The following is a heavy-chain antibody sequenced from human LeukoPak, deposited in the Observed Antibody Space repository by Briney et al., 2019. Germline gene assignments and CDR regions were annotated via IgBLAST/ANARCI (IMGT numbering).Heavy chain of an antibody. D-gene: IGHD1-26*01. V-gene: IGHV3-30*18. CDR3: AKRWELGY. Sequence: GGSLRLSCAASGFTFSSYGMHWVRQAPGKGLEWVAVISYDGSNKYYADSVKGRFTISRDNTKNTLYLQMNSLRAEDTAVYYCAKRWELGYWGQGTLVTVSS. CDR1: GFTFSSYG. J-gene: IGHJ4*02. CDR2: ISYDGSNK.